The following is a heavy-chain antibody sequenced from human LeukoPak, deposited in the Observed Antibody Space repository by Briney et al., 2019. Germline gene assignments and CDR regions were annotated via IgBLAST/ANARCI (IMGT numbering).Heavy chain of an antibody. J-gene: IGHJ4*02. Sequence: SETLSLTCTVSGGSISSSSYYWGWSRQPPGKGLEWIGSIYYSGSTYYNPSLKSRVTISVDTSKNQFSLKLSSVTAADTAVYYCARHDPVYYDFWSGYPLGGFDYWGQGTLVTVSS. CDR3: ARHDPVYYDFWSGYPLGGFDY. D-gene: IGHD3-3*01. CDR2: IYYSGST. V-gene: IGHV4-39*01. CDR1: GGSISSSSYY.